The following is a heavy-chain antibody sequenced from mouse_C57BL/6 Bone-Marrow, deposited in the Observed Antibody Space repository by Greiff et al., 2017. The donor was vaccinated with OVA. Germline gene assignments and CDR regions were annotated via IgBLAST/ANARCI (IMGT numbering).Heavy chain of an antibody. CDR2: IDPYDSYT. J-gene: IGHJ3*01. Sequence: VQLQQPGAELVRPGTSVKLSCTASGYTFTSYWMHWVKQRPGQGLEWIGVIDPYDSYTNYNQKFKGKATLTVDTSSSTAYMQLSSLTTEDSAVYYCARRGSFAYWGQGTLVTVSA. V-gene: IGHV1-59*01. CDR1: GYTFTSYW. CDR3: ARRGSFAY.